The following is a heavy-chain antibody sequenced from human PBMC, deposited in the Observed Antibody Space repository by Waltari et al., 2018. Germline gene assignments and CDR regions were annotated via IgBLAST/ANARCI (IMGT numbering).Heavy chain of an antibody. Sequence: EVQLVESGGGLVQPGGPLRLSCAASGFTFSTYSMNWVRRAPGKGRAGVSCISSSSSTIYDAEPVKGRFTSSRDNAKNSLYLQMNSLRAEDTAVYYGARDRLPHYGVIYYFDYWGQGTLVTVSS. V-gene: IGHV3-48*01. CDR1: GFTFSTYS. J-gene: IGHJ4*02. D-gene: IGHD4-17*01. CDR2: ISSSSSTI. CDR3: ARDRLPHYGVIYYFDY.